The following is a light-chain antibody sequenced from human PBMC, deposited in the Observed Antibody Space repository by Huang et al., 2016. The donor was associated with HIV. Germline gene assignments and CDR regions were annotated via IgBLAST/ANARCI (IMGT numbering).Light chain of an antibody. Sequence: IVMTQSPLSLPVTPGEPASISCRSSQSLLRSNGYTYLDWYLQRPGQAPQLLIYLGSNRASGVPDRFSGSASGTNFTLKVSRVEADDLGTYYCMQGLQTPGLTFGPGTKVDFK. J-gene: IGKJ3*01. CDR3: MQGLQTPGLT. CDR1: QSLLRSNGYTY. CDR2: LGS. V-gene: IGKV2-28*01.